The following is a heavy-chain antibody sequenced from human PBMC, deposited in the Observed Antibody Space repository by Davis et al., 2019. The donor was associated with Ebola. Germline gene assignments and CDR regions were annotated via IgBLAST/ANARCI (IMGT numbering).Heavy chain of an antibody. CDR1: GFTFSSYA. V-gene: IGHV3-64D*08. CDR2: ISSNGGST. J-gene: IGHJ4*02. Sequence: PGGSLRLSCSASGFTFSSYAMHWVRQAPGKGLEYVSAISSNGGSTYYADSVKGRFTISRDNSKNTLYLQMSSLRAEDTAVYYCVIDSPGGSGYYGYWGQGTLVTVSS. CDR3: VIDSPGGSGYYGY. D-gene: IGHD3-22*01.